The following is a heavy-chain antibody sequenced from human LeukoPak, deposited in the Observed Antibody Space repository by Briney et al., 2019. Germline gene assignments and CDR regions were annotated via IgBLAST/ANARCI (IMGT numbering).Heavy chain of an antibody. V-gene: IGHV1-8*03. CDR1: GYTFTSYD. Sequence: ASVKVSCKASGYTFTSYDINWVRQATGQGLEWMGWMNPNSGNTGYAQKFQGRVTITRNTSISTAYMELSSLRSEDTAVYYCATDVAAGYFDYWGQGTLVTVSS. CDR2: MNPNSGNT. CDR3: ATDVAAGYFDY. D-gene: IGHD6-13*01. J-gene: IGHJ4*02.